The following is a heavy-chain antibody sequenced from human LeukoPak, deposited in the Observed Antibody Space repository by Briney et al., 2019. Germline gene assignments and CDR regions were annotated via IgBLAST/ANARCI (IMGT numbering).Heavy chain of an antibody. Sequence: ASVKVSCKVSGYTLTELSMHWVRQAPGKGLEWMGGFDPEDGETIYAQKFQGRVTMTEDTSTDTAYMELSSLRSEDTAVYYCATDSGSVGATRYFDYWGQGILVTVSS. D-gene: IGHD1-26*01. V-gene: IGHV1-24*01. CDR3: ATDSGSVGATRYFDY. J-gene: IGHJ4*02. CDR2: FDPEDGET. CDR1: GYTLTELS.